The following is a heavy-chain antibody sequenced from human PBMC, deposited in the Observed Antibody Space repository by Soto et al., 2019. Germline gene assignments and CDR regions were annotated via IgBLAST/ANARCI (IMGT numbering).Heavy chain of an antibody. V-gene: IGHV4-61*05. J-gene: IGHJ5*02. CDR2: IYYSGST. Sequence: SETLSLTCTVSGGSISSSSYYWGWIRQPPGKGLEWIGYIYYSGSTNYNPSLKSRVTISVDTSKNQFSLKLSSVTAADTAVYYCARGAERVVPAALNWFDPWGQGTLVTVSS. CDR3: ARGAERVVPAALNWFDP. D-gene: IGHD2-2*01. CDR1: GGSISSSSYY.